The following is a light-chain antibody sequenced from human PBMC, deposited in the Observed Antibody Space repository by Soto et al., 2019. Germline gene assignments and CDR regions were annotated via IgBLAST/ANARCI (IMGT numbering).Light chain of an antibody. CDR2: AAS. CDR3: QQANSFPWT. CDR1: QGISSG. J-gene: IGKJ1*01. Sequence: DIQMTQSPSSVSASVGDRVTMTCRASQGISSGLVWYQQKPGKAPKLLIYAASSLQSGVPSRFSGSGSGTDFTLTISGLQPEDLATYYCQQANSFPWTVGQGTKVDIK. V-gene: IGKV1-12*01.